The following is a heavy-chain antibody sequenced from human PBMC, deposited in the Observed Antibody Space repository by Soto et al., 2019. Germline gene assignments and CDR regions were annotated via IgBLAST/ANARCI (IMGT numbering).Heavy chain of an antibody. D-gene: IGHD2-15*01. CDR3: ARVGGRYGGNGY. Sequence: QVQLVQSGAEVKKPGASVKVSCKASGYTFTSYDINWVRQATGQGLEWMGWMNPNSGNTGYAQKFQGRXXMXRXXSISTAYMELSSLRSEDTAVYYCARVGGRYGGNGYWGQGTLVTVSS. J-gene: IGHJ4*02. CDR2: MNPNSGNT. CDR1: GYTFTSYD. V-gene: IGHV1-8*01.